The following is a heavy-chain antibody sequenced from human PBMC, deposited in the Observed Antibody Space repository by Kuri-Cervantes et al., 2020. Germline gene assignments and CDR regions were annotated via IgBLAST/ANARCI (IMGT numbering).Heavy chain of an antibody. CDR2: IKSKTDGGTT. Sequence: GGSLKIPCAASRSTFTNARMTWVRQAPGKGLEWVGRIKSKTDGGTTDYAAPVKGRFTISRYDSKNTLYLQMNSLKTEDTAVYYCTTEIVVVPAAMGLDGFDIWGQGTMVTVSS. CDR3: TTEIVVVPAAMGLDGFDI. D-gene: IGHD2-2*01. V-gene: IGHV3-15*01. CDR1: RSTFTNAR. J-gene: IGHJ3*02.